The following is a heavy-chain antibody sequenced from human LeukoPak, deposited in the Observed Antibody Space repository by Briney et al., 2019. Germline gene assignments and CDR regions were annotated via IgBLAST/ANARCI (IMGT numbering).Heavy chain of an antibody. CDR2: IYHSGST. CDR3: ARETTNYYYSYGMDV. CDR1: GGSICSSNW. Sequence: SGTLSLTCAVSGGSICSSNWWSWVRQPPGKGLEWIGEIYHSGSTNYNPPLKSRVTISVDKSKNQFSLKLSSVTAADTAVYYCARETTNYYYSYGMDVWGQGTTVTVSS. V-gene: IGHV4-4*02. D-gene: IGHD1-1*01. J-gene: IGHJ6*02.